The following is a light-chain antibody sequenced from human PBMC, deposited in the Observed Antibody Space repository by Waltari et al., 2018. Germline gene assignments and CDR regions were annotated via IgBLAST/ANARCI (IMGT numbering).Light chain of an antibody. Sequence: QSALTQPRSVSGSPGQSVTISCTKTNSDIDPFNYVSWYQQHPGKAPKHVIYDVRVRPSAVPDRFSGSMSGHTASLIISGLQPEDEADYYCSSFPGGSLVFGGGTELTVL. CDR3: SSFPGGSLV. V-gene: IGLV2-11*01. CDR2: DVR. CDR1: NSDIDPFNY. J-gene: IGLJ2*01.